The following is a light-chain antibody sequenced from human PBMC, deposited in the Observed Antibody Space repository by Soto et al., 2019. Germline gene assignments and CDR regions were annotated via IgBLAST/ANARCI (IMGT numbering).Light chain of an antibody. V-gene: IGKV3-20*01. Sequence: EIILTQSPGTLSVSPGEXATLSCRGSQSINREFLAWYQQKPGQAPRLLMFQTSTRASGVPDRFSGSGSGTDFTLTITGLEPEDSAVYYCQQYRDSPAYTFGQGTKVDSK. CDR3: QQYRDSPAYT. CDR1: QSINREF. CDR2: QTS. J-gene: IGKJ2*01.